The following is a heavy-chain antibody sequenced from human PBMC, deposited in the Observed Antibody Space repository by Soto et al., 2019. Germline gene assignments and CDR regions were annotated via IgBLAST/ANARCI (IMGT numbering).Heavy chain of an antibody. J-gene: IGHJ4*02. CDR2: ISTEGSSA. CDR1: GFTFSIHS. D-gene: IGHD3-16*01. CDR3: SRDGAYNNDY. V-gene: IGHV3-48*01. Sequence: PGGSLRLSCAASGFTFSIHSMHWVRQAPGKGLEWVSYISTEGSSAHYADSVRGRFTISRDNANNSLFLQMNSLRAEDSALYYCSRDGAYNNDYWGPGSLVTVSS.